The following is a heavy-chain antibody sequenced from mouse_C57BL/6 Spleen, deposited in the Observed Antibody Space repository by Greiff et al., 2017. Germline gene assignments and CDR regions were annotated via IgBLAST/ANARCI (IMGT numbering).Heavy chain of an antibody. Sequence: QVQLQQPGAELVRPGSSVKLSCKASGYTFTSYWMHWVKQRPIQGLEWIGNIDPSDSETNYNQKFKDKATLTVDKSSSTAYMQLSSLTSEDSAVYYCARWGSGYVDYWGQGTTLTVSS. V-gene: IGHV1-52*01. J-gene: IGHJ2*01. D-gene: IGHD3-2*02. CDR3: ARWGSGYVDY. CDR1: GYTFTSYW. CDR2: IDPSDSET.